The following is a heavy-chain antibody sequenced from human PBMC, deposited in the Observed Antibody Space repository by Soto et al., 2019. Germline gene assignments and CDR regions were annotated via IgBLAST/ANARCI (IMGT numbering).Heavy chain of an antibody. D-gene: IGHD6-6*01. V-gene: IGHV1-69*13. Sequence: SVKVSCKASGGPFSSYAISWVRQAPGQGLEWMGGIIPIFGTANYAQKFQGRVTITADESTSTAYMELSSLRSEDTAVYYRAREESSSTQDYYYYYGMDVWGQGTTVTVSS. J-gene: IGHJ6*02. CDR1: GGPFSSYA. CDR2: IIPIFGTA. CDR3: AREESSSTQDYYYYYGMDV.